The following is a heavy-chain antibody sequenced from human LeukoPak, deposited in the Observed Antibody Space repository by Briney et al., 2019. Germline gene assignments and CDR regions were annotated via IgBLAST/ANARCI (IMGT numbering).Heavy chain of an antibody. V-gene: IGHV3-30*18. CDR3: AKDRLFGSGLNGPHYYYGMDV. D-gene: IGHD1-26*01. J-gene: IGHJ6*02. Sequence: GGSLRLSCAASDFSFSNYGMHWVRQAPGKGLEWVAVILYDGNNKHYAESAKGRFTISRDNSNNMLYLQMNSLRPEDTAVYYCAKDRLFGSGLNGPHYYYGMDVWGQGTTVTVSS. CDR2: ILYDGNNK. CDR1: DFSFSNYG.